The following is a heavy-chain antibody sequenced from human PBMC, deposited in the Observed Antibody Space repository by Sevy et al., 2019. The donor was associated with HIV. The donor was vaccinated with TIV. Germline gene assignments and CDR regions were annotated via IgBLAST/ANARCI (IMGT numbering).Heavy chain of an antibody. CDR3: ARWSISLDY. CDR1: GGTFRSYI. Sequence: AAVKVSCKASGGTFRSYITSWVRQAPGQGLEWMGGITPALGATNYARNFKDRVSITADESTNTVYLELRSLRSDDTAVYFCARWSISLDYWGQGTLVTVSS. CDR2: ITPALGAT. D-gene: IGHD3-3*02. V-gene: IGHV1-69*13. J-gene: IGHJ4*02.